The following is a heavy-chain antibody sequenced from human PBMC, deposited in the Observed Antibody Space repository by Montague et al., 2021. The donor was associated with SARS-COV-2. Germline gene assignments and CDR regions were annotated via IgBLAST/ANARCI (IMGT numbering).Heavy chain of an antibody. CDR2: ISTSAYTT. CDR3: TRDYRSIVGDGLDI. Sequence: SLRLSCAASGFTFSNHDMGWVRQAPGKGPEWISYISTSAYTTSYAGSVKGRFTISRDNGKNSLYLQMNSLRVEDTAVYYCTRDYRSIVGDGLDIWGQGTKVTVSS. D-gene: IGHD3-16*02. CDR1: GFTFSNHD. J-gene: IGHJ3*02. V-gene: IGHV3-48*03.